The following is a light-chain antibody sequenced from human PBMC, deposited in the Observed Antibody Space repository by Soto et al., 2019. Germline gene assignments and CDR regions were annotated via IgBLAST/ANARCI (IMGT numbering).Light chain of an antibody. CDR2: EVS. J-gene: IGLJ3*02. V-gene: IGLV2-14*01. CDR1: SSDIGGYKY. CDR3: TSYSRYRVLV. Sequence: QSVLTQPASVSGSLGQSITISCTGTSSDIGGYKYVSLYQQHPGKAPKLIIFEVSNRPSGVSDRFSGSNSGNTASLTISGLQAEDEADYYCTSYSRYRVLVFGGGTKVTVL.